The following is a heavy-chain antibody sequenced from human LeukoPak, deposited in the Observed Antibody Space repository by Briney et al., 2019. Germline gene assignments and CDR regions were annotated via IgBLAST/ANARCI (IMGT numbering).Heavy chain of an antibody. CDR2: IYYKGNT. Sequence: KPSETLSLTCTVSSVSISTYYWSWIRQPRGKGLEWIGYIYYKGNTNYNPSLRSRVTISFDTPKNQFSLKLSSVTAADTAVYYCARSGRPTSWFDPWGQGTLVTVSS. D-gene: IGHD5-12*01. CDR1: SVSISTYY. V-gene: IGHV4-59*01. CDR3: ARSGRPTSWFDP. J-gene: IGHJ5*02.